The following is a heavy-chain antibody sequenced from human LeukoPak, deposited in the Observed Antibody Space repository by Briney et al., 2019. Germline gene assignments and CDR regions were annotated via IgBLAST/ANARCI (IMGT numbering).Heavy chain of an antibody. CDR1: GFTFSSYD. J-gene: IGHJ4*02. Sequence: GGSLRLSCAASGFTFSSYDMTWVRQAPGKGLEWVSSISGCGGSTYYADSVKGRFTTSRDNSKDTLYLQMNGLRAEDTAVYYCAKDLAAVPGNKYFAYWGQGTLVTVSS. V-gene: IGHV3-23*01. CDR2: ISGCGGST. D-gene: IGHD6-19*01. CDR3: AKDLAAVPGNKYFAY.